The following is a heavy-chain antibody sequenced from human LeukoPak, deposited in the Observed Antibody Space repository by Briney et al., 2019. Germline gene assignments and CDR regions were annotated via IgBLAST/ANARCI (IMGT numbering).Heavy chain of an antibody. CDR3: ARGTRIVGARVGGD. J-gene: IGHJ4*02. CDR2: ISYDGSNK. Sequence: GGSLRPSCAASGFTFSSYAMHWVRQAPGKGLEWVAVISYDGSNKYYADSVKGRFTISRDNSKNTLYLQMNSLRAEDTAVYYCARGTRIVGARVGGDWGQGTLVTVSS. CDR1: GFTFSSYA. D-gene: IGHD1-26*01. V-gene: IGHV3-30-3*01.